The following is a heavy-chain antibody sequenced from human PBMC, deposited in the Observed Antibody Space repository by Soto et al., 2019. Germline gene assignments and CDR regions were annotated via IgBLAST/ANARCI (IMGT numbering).Heavy chain of an antibody. Sequence: SETLSLTCSIYSGSFSGYYWSWIRQPPGKGLEWIGEISQSGNTNYSPSLKSRVPISIDTSKKQFSLNLASVSAADTAVYYCARAPKVSGSSQTRPDFWGQGTLVTVSS. V-gene: IGHV4-34*01. D-gene: IGHD6-6*01. CDR2: ISQSGNT. CDR1: SGSFSGYY. J-gene: IGHJ4*02. CDR3: ARAPKVSGSSQTRPDF.